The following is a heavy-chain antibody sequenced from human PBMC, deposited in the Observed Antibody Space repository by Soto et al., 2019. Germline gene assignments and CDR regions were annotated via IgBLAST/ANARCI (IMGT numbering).Heavy chain of an antibody. CDR3: ARGGDCSSTSCRLLKD. CDR1: EFTFSSYW. D-gene: IGHD2-2*03. CDR2: IKQDGSEE. J-gene: IGHJ4*02. V-gene: IGHV3-7*01. Sequence: GGSLRLSCAASEFTFSSYWMSWVRQAPGKGLEWVANIKQDGSEEYSVDSVKGRFTISRDNAKNSLYLQMNSLRAEDTAVYYCARGGDCSSTSCRLLKDWGQGTLVTVSS.